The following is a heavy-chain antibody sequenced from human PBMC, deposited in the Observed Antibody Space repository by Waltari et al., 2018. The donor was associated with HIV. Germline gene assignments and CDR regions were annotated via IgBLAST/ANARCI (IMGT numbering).Heavy chain of an antibody. CDR3: ASRIVVVPAAIAPVPFDP. J-gene: IGHJ5*02. V-gene: IGHV4-39*01. Sequence: LQLQESGPGLVKPSETLSLTCSVSGGPLSSSSYSCGWIRQPPGMGLEWIGSSYYSGSTYYYPSLKSRVTISVDTSKNQFSLKLSSVTAADTAVYYCASRIVVVPAAIAPVPFDPWGQGTLVTVSS. CDR1: GGPLSSSSYS. CDR2: SYYSGST. D-gene: IGHD2-2*01.